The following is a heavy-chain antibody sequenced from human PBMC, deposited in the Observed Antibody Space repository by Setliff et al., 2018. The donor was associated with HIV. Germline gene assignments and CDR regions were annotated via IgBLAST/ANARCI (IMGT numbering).Heavy chain of an antibody. CDR2: INYSGST. CDR1: GGSFSNYY. Sequence: SETLSLTCAVYGGSFSNYYWSWIRQPPGKGLEWIGEINYSGSTKYNPSLKSRVTMSVDTSKNQFSLKLNSVTAADTAVYYCGRLSETAMASFDSWGQGILVTVSS. J-gene: IGHJ4*02. V-gene: IGHV4-34*01. D-gene: IGHD2-21*02. CDR3: GRLSETAMASFDS.